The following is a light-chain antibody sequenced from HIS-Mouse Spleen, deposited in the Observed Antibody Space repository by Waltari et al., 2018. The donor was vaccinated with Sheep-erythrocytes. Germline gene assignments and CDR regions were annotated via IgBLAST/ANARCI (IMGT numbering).Light chain of an antibody. CDR2: AAS. CDR1: QSISSY. CDR3: QQLNSYPHT. V-gene: IGKV1-9*01. J-gene: IGKJ2*01. Sequence: DIQMTQSPSSLSASVGDRVPITCRASQSISSYLNWYQQKPGKAPKLLIYAASTLQSGVPSRFSGSGSGTEFTLTISSLQPEDFATYYCQQLNSYPHTFGQGTKLEIK.